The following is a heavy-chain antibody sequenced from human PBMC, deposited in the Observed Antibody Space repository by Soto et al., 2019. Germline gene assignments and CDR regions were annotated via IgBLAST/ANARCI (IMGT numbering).Heavy chain of an antibody. Sequence: SETLSLTCAVYGGSFSGYYWTWIRQSPERGLEWIGEVNHSGTTYYNPSLKTRVTISVHTPKNQFSLKMSSVTAADTAVYYCARGIGYCSSINCYSSRRLRFDSWGRGTLVTVSS. D-gene: IGHD2-2*01. J-gene: IGHJ4*02. V-gene: IGHV4-34*01. CDR3: ARGIGYCSSINCYSSRRLRFDS. CDR1: GGSFSGYY. CDR2: VNHSGTT.